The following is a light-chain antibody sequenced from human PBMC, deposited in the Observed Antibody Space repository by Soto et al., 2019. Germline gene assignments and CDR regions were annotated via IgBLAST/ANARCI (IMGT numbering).Light chain of an antibody. CDR1: QSVPSNF. CDR2: SAS. Sequence: EIVLTQSPGTLSLSPGERATLSCRASQSVPSNFLAWYQQTPGQALRLLISSASRRAAGIPDRFGGSASGAGFTLTISKLEPEDFAVYFCHQYATSPRTFGQGSKLEIK. J-gene: IGKJ2*02. V-gene: IGKV3-20*01. CDR3: HQYATSPRT.